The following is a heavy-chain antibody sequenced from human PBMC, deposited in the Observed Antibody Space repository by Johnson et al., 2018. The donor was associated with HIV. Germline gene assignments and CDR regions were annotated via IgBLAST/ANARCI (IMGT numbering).Heavy chain of an antibody. V-gene: IGHV3-11*04. J-gene: IGHJ3*02. CDR1: GFTFSDYY. Sequence: QVQLVESGGGVVQPGGSLRLSCAASGFTFSDYYMSWIRQAPGKGLEWVSYISSSGSTIYYADSVKGRFTISRDNAKNSLYLQMNSLRAEDTAGYYCARSRRWTGTVTRPLEAFDIWGQGTMVTVSS. D-gene: IGHD4-11*01. CDR3: ARSRRWTGTVTRPLEAFDI. CDR2: ISSSGSTI.